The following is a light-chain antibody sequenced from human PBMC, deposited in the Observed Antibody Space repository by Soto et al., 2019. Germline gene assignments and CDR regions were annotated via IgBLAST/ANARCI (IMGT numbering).Light chain of an antibody. V-gene: IGKV1-5*01. J-gene: IGKJ4*01. CDR3: QQYNSYPALT. Sequence: DIQMTQSPSTLSASVGDRVTITCRASQSISSWLAWYQQKPGKAPNLLIYDASSLESGVPSRFSGSGSGTEFTLTISSLQPDDFAAYYCQQYNSYPALTFGGGTKVEIK. CDR2: DAS. CDR1: QSISSW.